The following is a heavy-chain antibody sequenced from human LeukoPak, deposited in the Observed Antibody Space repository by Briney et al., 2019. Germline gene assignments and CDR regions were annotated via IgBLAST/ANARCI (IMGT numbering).Heavy chain of an antibody. CDR2: IDNDGWPT. Sequence: PGGSLRLSCAASGFTFSSYGMHWVRQAPGKGLEWISYIDNDGWPTYYADSVKGRFTITRDDAKSSLYLQMDSLTVEDTAVYYCARDLIGWSLDPWGQGTLVTVSS. CDR1: GFTFSSYG. D-gene: IGHD2-2*03. CDR3: ARDLIGWSLDP. V-gene: IGHV3-48*03. J-gene: IGHJ5*02.